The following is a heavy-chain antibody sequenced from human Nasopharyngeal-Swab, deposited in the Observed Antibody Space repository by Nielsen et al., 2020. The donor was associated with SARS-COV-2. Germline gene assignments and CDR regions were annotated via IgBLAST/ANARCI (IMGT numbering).Heavy chain of an antibody. V-gene: IGHV3-30-3*01. CDR1: GFTFSSYA. J-gene: IGHJ6*02. CDR3: ARDIPLHYYGMDV. D-gene: IGHD2-21*01. CDR2: ISYDGSNK. Sequence: GESLKISCAASGFTFSSYAMHWVRQAPGKGLEWVAVISYDGSNKYYADSVKGRFTISGDNSKNTLYLQMNSLRAEDTAVYYCARDIPLHYYGMDVWGQGTTVTVSS.